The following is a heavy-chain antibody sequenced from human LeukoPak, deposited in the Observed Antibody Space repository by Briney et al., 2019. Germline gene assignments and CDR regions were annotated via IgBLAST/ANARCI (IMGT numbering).Heavy chain of an antibody. D-gene: IGHD2-21*01. CDR3: VKDCHWIIMCDYCGYMDV. V-gene: IGHV3-23*01. J-gene: IGHJ6*03. CDR1: GFKFDIYT. CDR2: LNFDGGRT. Sequence: GGSLRLSCVASGFKFDIYTMSWVRQAPGKGLEWVSTLNFDGGRTYYADSVKGRFTISRDNSKNTVSLQMTSLRAEVIVKYYGVKDCHWIIMCDYCGYMDVWGNGTTVTVS.